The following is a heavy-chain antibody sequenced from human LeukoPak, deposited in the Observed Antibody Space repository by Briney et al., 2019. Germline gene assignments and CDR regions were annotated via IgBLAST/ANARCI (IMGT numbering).Heavy chain of an antibody. Sequence: GGSLRLSCAASGFTFSSYAMSWVRQAPGKGLEWVSAISGGGGSTYYADSVKGRFTISRDNSKNTLYLQMNSLRAEDTAVYYCAKDNYDFWSGYYTWATPQDAYYFDYWGQGTLATVSS. CDR3: AKDNYDFWSGYYTWATPQDAYYFDY. J-gene: IGHJ4*02. CDR1: GFTFSSYA. CDR2: ISGGGGST. V-gene: IGHV3-23*01. D-gene: IGHD3-3*01.